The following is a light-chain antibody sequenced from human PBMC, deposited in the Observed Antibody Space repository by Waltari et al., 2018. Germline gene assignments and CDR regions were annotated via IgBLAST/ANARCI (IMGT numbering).Light chain of an antibody. V-gene: IGLV1-47*01. CDR1: ISNIGTHY. J-gene: IGLJ2*01. CDR2: LTH. Sequence: QSVLTQPPSASGTPGQSVTISCSGSISNIGTHYVSWYQQLPGTAPKLLSYLTHQRPSGVPDRFSASKSGTSASLAISGLRFEDEADYYCATRDEGPTVVFGGGTKLTVL. CDR3: ATRDEGPTVV.